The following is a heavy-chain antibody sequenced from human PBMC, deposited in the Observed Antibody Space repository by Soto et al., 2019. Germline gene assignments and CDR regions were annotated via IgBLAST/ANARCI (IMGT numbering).Heavy chain of an antibody. D-gene: IGHD2-21*02. Sequence: SETQSVTWAVAGRKISSTCWWSWIKQTPGKGLEWIGEIYHTGSTKYNPSLRGRVTISVDKSNNQFSLDLRSVTGADTAVYYCAPLPPRIVVLTTDMPTWGQGTLVTVSS. V-gene: IGHV4-4*02. CDR2: IYHTGST. CDR3: APLPPRIVVLTTDMPT. J-gene: IGHJ5*02. CDR1: GRKISSTCW.